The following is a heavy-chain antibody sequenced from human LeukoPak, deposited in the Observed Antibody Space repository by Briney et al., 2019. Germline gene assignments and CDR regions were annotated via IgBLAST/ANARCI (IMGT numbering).Heavy chain of an antibody. CDR2: ISSSSSYI. CDR1: GLTFSSYS. J-gene: IGHJ4*02. V-gene: IGHV3-21*01. CDR3: ARDLVHYGSDSPSGY. Sequence: GGSLRLSCAASGLTFSSYSMNWVRQAPGKGLEWVSSISSSSSYIYHADSVKGRFTISRDNAKNSLYLQMNSLRAEDTAVYYCARDLVHYGSDSPSGYWGQGTLVTVSS. D-gene: IGHD3-10*01.